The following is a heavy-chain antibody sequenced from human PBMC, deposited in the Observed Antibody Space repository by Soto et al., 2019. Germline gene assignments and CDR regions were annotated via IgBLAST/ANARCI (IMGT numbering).Heavy chain of an antibody. CDR1: GYTFTSYA. V-gene: IGHV1-3*01. CDR2: INAGNGNT. Sequence: GASVKVSCKASGYTFTSYAMHWVRQAPGQRLEWMGWINAGNGNTKYSQKFQGRVTITRDTSASTAYMELSSLRSEDTAVYYCARDPIPGYSGYDYPYFDYWGQGTLVTVSS. D-gene: IGHD5-12*01. CDR3: ARDPIPGYSGYDYPYFDY. J-gene: IGHJ4*02.